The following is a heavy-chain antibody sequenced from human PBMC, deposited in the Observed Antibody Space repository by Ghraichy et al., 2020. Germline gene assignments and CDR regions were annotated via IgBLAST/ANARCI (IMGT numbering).Heavy chain of an antibody. Sequence: GGSLRLSCVASGFNFNVYGMHWLRQAPGKGLQWVAVIGHVGNNEDYVSSVRGRFTISRDNSKNTLYLQMNSVRDEDTAVYYCARDHRDCSPTSCSVYNWFDSWGQGTLVTVSS. V-gene: IGHV3-33*01. CDR2: IGHVGNNE. CDR3: ARDHRDCSPTSCSVYNWFDS. CDR1: GFNFNVYG. J-gene: IGHJ5*01. D-gene: IGHD2/OR15-2a*01.